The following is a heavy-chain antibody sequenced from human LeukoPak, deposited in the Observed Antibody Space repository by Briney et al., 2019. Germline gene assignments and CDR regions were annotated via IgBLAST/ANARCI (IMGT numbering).Heavy chain of an antibody. J-gene: IGHJ4*02. Sequence: GGSLRLSCAASGFTFDDYAMHWVRHAPGKGLEWVSGISWNSGSIGYADSVKGRFTISRDNAKNSLYLQMNSLRAEDTAVYYSVDFWSGPPNWGQGTLVTVSS. V-gene: IGHV3-9*01. CDR3: VDFWSGPPN. D-gene: IGHD3-3*01. CDR2: ISWNSGSI. CDR1: GFTFDDYA.